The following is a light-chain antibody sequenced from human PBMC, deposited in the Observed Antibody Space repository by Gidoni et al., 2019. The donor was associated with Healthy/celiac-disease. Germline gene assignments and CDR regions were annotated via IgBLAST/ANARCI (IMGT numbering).Light chain of an antibody. CDR1: SSDVGTYNY. J-gene: IGLJ2*01. Sequence: QSALTQPASVPGSPGQSITISCTGTSSDVGTYNYVSWYQQHPGKAPKLMIYDVTNRPSGVSDRFSGSKSGNTASLTISGLQAEDEADYYCTSYTSSSTVVFGGGTKLTVL. V-gene: IGLV2-14*03. CDR2: DVT. CDR3: TSYTSSSTVV.